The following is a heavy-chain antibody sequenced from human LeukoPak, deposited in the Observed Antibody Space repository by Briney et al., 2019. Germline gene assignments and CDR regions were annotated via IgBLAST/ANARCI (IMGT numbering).Heavy chain of an antibody. CDR1: GYTFTSYD. Sequence: ASVKVSCKASGYTFTSYDINWVRQATGQGLEWMGWMNPNSGNTGYAQKFQGRVTMTRNTSISTAYMELSSLRSEDTAVYYCASLLDILTGYSNLDAFDIWGQGTMVTASS. J-gene: IGHJ3*02. D-gene: IGHD3-9*01. CDR2: MNPNSGNT. V-gene: IGHV1-8*01. CDR3: ASLLDILTGYSNLDAFDI.